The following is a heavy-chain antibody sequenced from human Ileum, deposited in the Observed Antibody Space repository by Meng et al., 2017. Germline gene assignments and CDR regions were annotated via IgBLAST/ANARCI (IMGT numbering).Heavy chain of an antibody. V-gene: IGHV3-23*01. CDR1: GFTFSSHA. J-gene: IGHJ4*02. CDR2: ISVSGGST. CDR3: ATHLAY. Sequence: EVQLLESGGGLVQPGGSLRLSCAASGFTFSSHAMSWDRQAPGKGLEWVSGISVSGGSTYYADSVKGRFTISRDNSKNTMYLQMKSLRAEDTAVYYCATHLAYWGQGTLVTVSS.